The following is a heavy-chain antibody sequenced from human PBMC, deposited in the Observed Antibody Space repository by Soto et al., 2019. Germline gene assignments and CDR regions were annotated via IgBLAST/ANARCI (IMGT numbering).Heavy chain of an antibody. V-gene: IGHV1-69*13. Sequence: ASVKVSCKASGGTFSSYSIIWVRQAPAQGLEWMGGIIPIFGTANYAQKFQGRVTITADESTSTAYMELSRLRSEETAVYYCARDKSSSSGEEFFSYWGQGTLVTVSS. CDR3: ARDKSSSSGEEFFSY. CDR2: IIPIFGTA. J-gene: IGHJ4*02. D-gene: IGHD6-6*01. CDR1: GGTFSSYS.